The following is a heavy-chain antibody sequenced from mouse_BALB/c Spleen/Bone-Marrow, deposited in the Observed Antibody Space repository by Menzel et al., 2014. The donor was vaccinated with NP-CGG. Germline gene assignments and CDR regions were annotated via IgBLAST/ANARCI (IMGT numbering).Heavy chain of an antibody. Sequence: EVKLVESGTVLARPGAAVKMSCKASGYTFSNYWMHWVKQRPGQGLEWIGTIYPGNSDTTYNQKLKGKATLTAVTSTSTAYMELSSLTNEDSAVYYCTTLARNKFDYWGQGTTLTVSS. CDR1: GYTFSNYW. V-gene: IGHV1-5*01. CDR3: TTLARNKFDY. CDR2: IYPGNSDT. J-gene: IGHJ2*01. D-gene: IGHD3-1*01.